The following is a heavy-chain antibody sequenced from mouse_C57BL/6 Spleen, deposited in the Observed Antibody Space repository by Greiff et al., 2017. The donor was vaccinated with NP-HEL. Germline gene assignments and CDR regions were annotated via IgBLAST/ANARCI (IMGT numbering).Heavy chain of an antibody. CDR1: GYAFSSSW. CDR2: IYPGDGDT. CDR3: ARYAPYAMEY. Sequence: VQLQQSGPELVKPGASVKISCKASGYAFSSSWMNWVKQRPGQGLEWIGRIYPGDGDTNYNGKFKGKATLTVDKSSSTAYMQLSSLTSEDSAVYFCARYAPYAMEYWGQGTSVTVSS. J-gene: IGHJ4*01. D-gene: IGHD6-5*01. V-gene: IGHV1-82*01.